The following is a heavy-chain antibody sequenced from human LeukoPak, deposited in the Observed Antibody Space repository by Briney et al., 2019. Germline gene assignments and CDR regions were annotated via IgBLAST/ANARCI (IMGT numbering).Heavy chain of an antibody. Sequence: PGGSLRLSCAASGFTVSSNYMSWVRQAPGKGLEWVSVIYSGGNTYYADSVKGRFTISRGNSKNTLYLQMNSLRAEDTAVYYCARVKGYYYDSSGPVGAFDIWGQGTMVTVSS. J-gene: IGHJ3*02. D-gene: IGHD3-22*01. CDR3: ARVKGYYYDSSGPVGAFDI. CDR1: GFTVSSNY. CDR2: IYSGGNT. V-gene: IGHV3-53*01.